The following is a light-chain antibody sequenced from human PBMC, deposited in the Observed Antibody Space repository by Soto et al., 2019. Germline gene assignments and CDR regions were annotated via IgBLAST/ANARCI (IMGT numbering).Light chain of an antibody. CDR2: KVS. CDR3: MQGTHWPRT. V-gene: IGKV2-30*01. CDR1: QSLLYSDGNTY. J-gene: IGKJ1*01. Sequence: DVVMTQSPLSLPVTLGQPASISCRSRQSLLYSDGNTYLNWFHQRAGQSPRRLIYKVSNRDSGVPDKFSGSGSGTDFTLKISRVEAEDVGVYYCMQGTHWPRTFGQGTKVDIK.